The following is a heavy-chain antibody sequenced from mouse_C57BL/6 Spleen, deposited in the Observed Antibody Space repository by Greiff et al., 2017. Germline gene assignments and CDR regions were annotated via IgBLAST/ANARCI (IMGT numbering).Heavy chain of an antibody. D-gene: IGHD1-3*01. CDR2: IDPSDSYT. Sequence: QVQLQQPGAELVMPGASVKLSCKASGYTFTSYWMHWVKQRPGQGLEWIGEIDPSDSYTNYNQKFKGKSTLTVDKSSSTAYMQLSSLTSEDSAVYYCARWSGLYYFDYWGQGTTLTVSS. CDR3: ARWSGLYYFDY. CDR1: GYTFTSYW. V-gene: IGHV1-69*01. J-gene: IGHJ2*01.